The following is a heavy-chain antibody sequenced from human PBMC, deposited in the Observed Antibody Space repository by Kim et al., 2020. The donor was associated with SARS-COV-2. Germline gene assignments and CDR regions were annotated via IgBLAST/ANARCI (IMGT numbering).Heavy chain of an antibody. CDR2: ISSGGDYM. V-gene: IGHV3-21*01. D-gene: IGHD2-2*01. CDR1: GFTFSSFA. J-gene: IGHJ4*02. CDR3: ARDPGSNHPGHFDY. Sequence: GGSLRLSCAASGFTFSSFAMTWVRQAPGKGLEWVSLISSGGDYMYYADSLKGRFTISRDNAKNSVFLQMNSLRAEDTAVYYCARDPGSNHPGHFDYWGQGILVTVSS.